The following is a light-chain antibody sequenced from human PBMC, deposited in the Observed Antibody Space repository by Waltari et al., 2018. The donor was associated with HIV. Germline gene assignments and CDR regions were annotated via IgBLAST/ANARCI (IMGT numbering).Light chain of an antibody. V-gene: IGLV2-14*01. Sequence: QSALTQPASVSGSPGQSITITCAGTSDDVGGYDHVAWYQQIMGSPPKLIIFAVSHRPSGVSGRFSGSKSGNTASLTITGLLPDDEALYFCSSYASDISVIFGGGT. CDR1: SDDVGGYDH. J-gene: IGLJ2*01. CDR2: AVS. CDR3: SSYASDISVI.